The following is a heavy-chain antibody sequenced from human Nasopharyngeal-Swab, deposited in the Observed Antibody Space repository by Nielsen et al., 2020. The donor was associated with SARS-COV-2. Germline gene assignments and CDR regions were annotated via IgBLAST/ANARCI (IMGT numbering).Heavy chain of an antibody. D-gene: IGHD5-24*01. V-gene: IGHV3-21*01. Sequence: GSLKNSCAASGFTFSSYSMNWVRQAPGKGLELVSSISSSSSYIYYADSMKGRFTISRDNAKNSLYLQMSSLRAEDTAVYYCARGPRDGYNPNWFDPWGQGTLVTVSS. CDR1: GFTFSSYS. CDR3: ARGPRDGYNPNWFDP. CDR2: ISSSSSYI. J-gene: IGHJ5*02.